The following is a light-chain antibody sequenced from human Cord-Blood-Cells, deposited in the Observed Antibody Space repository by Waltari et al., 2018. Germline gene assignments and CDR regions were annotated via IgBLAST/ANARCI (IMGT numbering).Light chain of an antibody. CDR1: SSGVGSYNL. CDR3: CSYAGSSTWV. J-gene: IGLJ3*02. V-gene: IGLV2-23*01. CDR2: DGS. Sequence: QSALTQPASVSGSPGQSITISCTGTSSGVGSYNLVSWYQQHPGQSPKLMIYDGSKRPAGVSKRFSGSKSGNTASLTISGLQAEDEADYYCCSYAGSSTWVFGGGTKLTVL.